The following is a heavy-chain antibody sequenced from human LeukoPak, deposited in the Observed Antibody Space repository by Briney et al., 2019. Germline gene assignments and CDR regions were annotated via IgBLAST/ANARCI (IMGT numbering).Heavy chain of an antibody. V-gene: IGHV3-33*01. J-gene: IGHJ5*02. CDR1: GFTFSSYG. CDR3: ARDGAAPHLAARFGNWFDP. D-gene: IGHD6-6*01. Sequence: QSGGSLRLSCAASGFTFSSYGMHWVRQAPGKGLEWVAVIWYDGSNKYYADSVKGRFTISRDNSKNTLYLQMNSLRAEDTAVYYCARDGAAPHLAARFGNWFDPWGQGTLVTVSS. CDR2: IWYDGSNK.